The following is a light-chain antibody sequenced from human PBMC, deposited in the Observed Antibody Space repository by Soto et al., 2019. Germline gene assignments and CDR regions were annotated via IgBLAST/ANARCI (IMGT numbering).Light chain of an antibody. CDR3: QQYNNWPSWT. CDR2: VAS. CDR1: QSVSSN. Sequence: EIVMTQSPATLSVSPGERATLSCRASQSVSSNLAWYQQKPGQAPRLLIYVASTRATGIPARFSGIGSGTEFTLTISSLQSEDFAVHYCQQYNNWPSWTFGQGIKGESK. V-gene: IGKV3-15*01. J-gene: IGKJ1*01.